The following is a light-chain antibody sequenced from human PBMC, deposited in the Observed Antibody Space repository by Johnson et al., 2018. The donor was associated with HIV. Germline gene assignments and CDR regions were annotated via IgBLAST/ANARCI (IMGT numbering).Light chain of an antibody. J-gene: IGLJ1*01. CDR3: GTWDNSLSARGV. CDR1: SSNIGNNY. Sequence: QSVLTQPPSVSAAPGQKVTISCSGSSSNIGNNYVSWYQQLPGTAPKLLIYDNNKRPSGIPDRFSGSKSGTSATLGITGLPTGDEADYYCGTWDNSLSARGVFGTGTKVTVL. V-gene: IGLV1-51*01. CDR2: DNN.